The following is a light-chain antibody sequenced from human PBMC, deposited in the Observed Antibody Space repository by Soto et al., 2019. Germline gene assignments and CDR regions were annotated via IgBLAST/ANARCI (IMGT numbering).Light chain of an antibody. Sequence: DIQMTQSPSAMSASVGDRVTIACRASQAINNYLAWFQQKPGKVPKRLIYTASSLQSGVPSRFSGSGSGTEFTLTISSLQPEDSATYYCLQHKSYPITFGQGTRLEIK. CDR1: QAINNY. CDR2: TAS. CDR3: LQHKSYPIT. J-gene: IGKJ5*01. V-gene: IGKV1-17*03.